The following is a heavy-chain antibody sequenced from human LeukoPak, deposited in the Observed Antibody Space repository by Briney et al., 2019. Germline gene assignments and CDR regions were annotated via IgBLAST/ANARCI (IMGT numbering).Heavy chain of an antibody. CDR3: ARTRGDQTHMAYLDY. D-gene: IGHD3-16*01. V-gene: IGHV1-2*02. Sequence: GASVKVSCKASGYTFTGYYIHWVRQAPGQGLEWMGWINPNNGGTNYAPNFQGRVTMTRYTSISTGYMELSRLRSDDTAVYYCARTRGDQTHMAYLDYWGQGTLVTVSS. CDR2: INPNNGGT. CDR1: GYTFTGYY. J-gene: IGHJ4*02.